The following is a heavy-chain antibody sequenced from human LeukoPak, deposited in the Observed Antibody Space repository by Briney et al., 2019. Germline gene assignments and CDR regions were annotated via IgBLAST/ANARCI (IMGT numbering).Heavy chain of an antibody. V-gene: IGHV3-9*01. D-gene: IGHD6-13*01. CDR1: GFTFDDYA. Sequence: GGSLRLSCAASGFTFDDYAMHWVRQAPGKGLEWVSGISWNSGSIGYADSVKGRFTISRDNAKNSLYLQINSVRAEDTAVYYCARAYSSSWYDFWGQGTLVTVSS. CDR3: ARAYSSSWYDF. J-gene: IGHJ5*01. CDR2: ISWNSGSI.